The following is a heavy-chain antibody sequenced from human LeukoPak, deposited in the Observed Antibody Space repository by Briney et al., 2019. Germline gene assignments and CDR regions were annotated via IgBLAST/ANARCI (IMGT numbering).Heavy chain of an antibody. CDR1: GFTFSSYG. CDR3: GKDPIIG. CDR2: ISYDGSNK. Sequence: GGSLRLSCAASGFTFSSYGMHWVRQAPGKGLEWVAVISYDGSNKYYADSVKGRFTISRDNSKNTLYLQMNSLRAEDTAVYYCGKDPIIGWGQGTLVTVSS. V-gene: IGHV3-30*18. J-gene: IGHJ4*02. D-gene: IGHD3-16*02.